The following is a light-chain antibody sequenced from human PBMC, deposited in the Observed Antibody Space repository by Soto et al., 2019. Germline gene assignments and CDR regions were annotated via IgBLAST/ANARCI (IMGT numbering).Light chain of an antibody. CDR2: LGS. CDR3: MQALQTPLT. V-gene: IGKV2-28*01. J-gene: IGKJ4*01. CDR1: QSLLHSSGYYY. Sequence: DIVMTQSPLSLPVTPGEPASISCRSSQSLLHSSGYYYLDWYLQKPGQSPQLLIYLGSNRASGVPDRFSGCGSGSDFTLKISRVEADDVGIYYCMQALQTPLTFGGGTKVEI.